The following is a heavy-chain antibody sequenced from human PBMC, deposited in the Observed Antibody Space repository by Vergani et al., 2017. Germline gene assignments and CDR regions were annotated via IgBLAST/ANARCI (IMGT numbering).Heavy chain of an antibody. CDR1: GSSISSYY. CDR3: ARVDILTGYSEYYFDY. D-gene: IGHD3-9*01. Sequence: VQLQESGPGLVKPSETLSLTCPVSGSSISSYYWSWIRQPPGKGLEWIGYIYYSGSTNYNPSLKSRVTISVDTSKNQFSLKLSSVTAADTAVYYCARVDILTGYSEYYFDYWGQGTLVTVSS. J-gene: IGHJ4*02. CDR2: IYYSGST. V-gene: IGHV4-59*01.